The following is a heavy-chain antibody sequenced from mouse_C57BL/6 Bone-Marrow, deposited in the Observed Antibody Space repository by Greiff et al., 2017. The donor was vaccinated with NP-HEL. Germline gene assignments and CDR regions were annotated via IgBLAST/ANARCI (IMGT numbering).Heavy chain of an antibody. J-gene: IGHJ1*03. Sequence: EVKLQESEGGLVQPGSSMKLSCTASGFTFSDYYMAWVRQVPEKGLEWVANINYDGSSTYYLDSLKSRFIISRDNAKNILYLQMSSLKSGDTATYYCARDPNYYGSSYGYFDVWGTGTTVTVSS. V-gene: IGHV5-16*01. CDR2: INYDGSST. CDR1: GFTFSDYY. CDR3: ARDPNYYGSSYGYFDV. D-gene: IGHD1-1*01.